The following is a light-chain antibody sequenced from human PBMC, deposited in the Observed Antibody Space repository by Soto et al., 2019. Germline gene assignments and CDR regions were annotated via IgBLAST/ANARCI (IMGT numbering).Light chain of an antibody. CDR1: SNDVGGHDY. CDR3: ASYKSSCTLV. V-gene: IGLV2-14*03. Sequence: QSVLTKPASVSGSPGQSITISCTGTSNDVGGHDYVSWYQQHPGKATKLMIYDVLSRPSGVSDLFSSSKSGHTASRTISVLLLEVEVDYEYASYKSSCTLVFGTGTKGTVL. J-gene: IGLJ1*01. CDR2: DVL.